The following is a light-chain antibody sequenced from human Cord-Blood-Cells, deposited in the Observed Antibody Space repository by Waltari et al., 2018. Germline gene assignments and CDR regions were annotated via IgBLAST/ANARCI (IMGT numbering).Light chain of an antibody. CDR2: QDS. CDR3: QAWDSSTVV. CDR1: KLGDKY. V-gene: IGLV3-1*01. Sequence: SYELTQPPSVSVSPGQTASITCSGDKLGDKYACWYQQKPGQSPVLVIYQDSKRPAGMPGRFSGSTSGNTATLTVSGTKAMDEADYYCQAWDSSTVVFGGGTKLTVL. J-gene: IGLJ2*01.